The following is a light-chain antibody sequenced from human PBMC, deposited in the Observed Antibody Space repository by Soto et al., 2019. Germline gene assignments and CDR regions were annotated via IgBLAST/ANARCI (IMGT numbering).Light chain of an antibody. Sequence: EIVLTQSPATLSLSPGERATLSCSASQSVSSYLAWYQQKPGQAPRLLIYDASNRATGVPARFSGSGSGTDFTLTISSREPEDFSVYYCQPCNNWPPSFGGGSKVEIK. J-gene: IGKJ4*01. CDR3: QPCNNWPPS. V-gene: IGKV3-11*01. CDR1: QSVSSY. CDR2: DAS.